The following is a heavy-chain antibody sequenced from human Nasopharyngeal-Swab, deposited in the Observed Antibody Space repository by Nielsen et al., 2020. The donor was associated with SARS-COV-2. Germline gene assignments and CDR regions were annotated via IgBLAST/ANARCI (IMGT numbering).Heavy chain of an antibody. D-gene: IGHD3-22*01. CDR2: ISYDGSNK. Sequence: GESLKISCAASGFTFSRYTMHWVRQAPGKGLEWVAVISYDGSNKYYADSVKGRFTISRDISKNTLYLQMNILRAEDTAVFYCASTPLDSSGYYYAFHYWGRGTLVTVSS. J-gene: IGHJ4*02. CDR3: ASTPLDSSGYYYAFHY. CDR1: GFTFSRYT. V-gene: IGHV3-30-3*01.